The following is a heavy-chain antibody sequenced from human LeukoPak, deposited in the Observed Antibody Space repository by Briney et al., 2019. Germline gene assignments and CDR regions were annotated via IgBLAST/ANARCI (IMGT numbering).Heavy chain of an antibody. Sequence: GGSLRLSCAASGFTFSSYWMSWVRQAPGKGLEWVANIKQDGSEKYYVDSVKGRFTISRDNAKNSLYLQMNSLRAEDTAVYYCVRSLESSAPPPGYWGQGTLVTVS. J-gene: IGHJ4*02. CDR3: VRSLESSAPPPGY. CDR1: GFTFSSYW. V-gene: IGHV3-7*01. CDR2: IKQDGSEK. D-gene: IGHD3-22*01.